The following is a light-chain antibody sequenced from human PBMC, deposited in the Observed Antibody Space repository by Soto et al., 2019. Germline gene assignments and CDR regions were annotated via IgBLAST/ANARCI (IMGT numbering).Light chain of an antibody. CDR1: SSDVGGYNY. J-gene: IGLJ1*01. CDR3: SSYAGSNNYV. V-gene: IGLV2-8*01. CDR2: EVS. Sequence: SVLTQPPSASGSPGQSVTISCIGTSSDVGGYNYVSWYQQHPGKAPKLMIYEVSKRPSGVPDRFSGSKSGNTASLTVSGLQTDDEADYYCSSYAGSNNYVFGTGTKVTVL.